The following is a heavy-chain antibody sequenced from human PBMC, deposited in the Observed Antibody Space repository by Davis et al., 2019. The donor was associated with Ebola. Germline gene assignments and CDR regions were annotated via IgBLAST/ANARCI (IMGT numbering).Heavy chain of an antibody. CDR3: ARDHPEGKVLNY. D-gene: IGHD1-1*01. J-gene: IGHJ4*02. V-gene: IGHV3-74*01. CDR1: GFSFSSYW. CDR2: TNGDGSST. Sequence: GESLKISCAATGFSFSSYWMHWVRQAPGKGLVWVSRTNGDGSSTNYADSVKGRFTISRDNARNTLFLQMDSLGVEDTAVYYCARDHPEGKVLNYWGQGTLVTVSS.